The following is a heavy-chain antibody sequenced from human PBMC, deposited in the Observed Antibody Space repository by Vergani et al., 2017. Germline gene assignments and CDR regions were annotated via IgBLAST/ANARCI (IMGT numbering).Heavy chain of an antibody. CDR2: IWYDGSNK. Sequence: QVQLVESGGGVVQPGRSLRLSCAESGFTFSRYGMHWVRQAPGKGLEWVAVIWYDGSNKYYAESVKGRFTISRDNSKNTLYLQMNSLRAADTAVYYCARTTPLGWFDPWGQGTLVTVSS. CDR1: GFTFSRYG. V-gene: IGHV3-33*01. J-gene: IGHJ5*02. CDR3: ARTTPLGWFDP. D-gene: IGHD2-15*01.